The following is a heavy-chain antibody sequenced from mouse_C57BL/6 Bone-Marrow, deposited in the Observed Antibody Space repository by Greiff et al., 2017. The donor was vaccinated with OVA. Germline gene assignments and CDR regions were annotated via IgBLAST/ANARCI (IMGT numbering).Heavy chain of an antibody. Sequence: EVKLQESGGGLVKPGGSLKLSCAASGFTFSSYAMSWVRQTPEKRLEWVATISDGGSYTYYPDNVKGRFTISRDNAKNNLYLQMSHLKSEDTAMYYCARDGPYYGYDVLAYWGQGTLVTVSA. CDR2: ISDGGSYT. CDR3: ARDGPYYGYDVLAY. V-gene: IGHV5-4*01. CDR1: GFTFSSYA. J-gene: IGHJ3*01. D-gene: IGHD2-9*01.